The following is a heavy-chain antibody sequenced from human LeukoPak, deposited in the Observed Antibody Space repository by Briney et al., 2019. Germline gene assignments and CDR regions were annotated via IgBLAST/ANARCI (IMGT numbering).Heavy chain of an antibody. CDR1: GFTFSSYW. CDR3: ARDRLYDFWSGFDY. J-gene: IGHJ4*02. Sequence: GGSLRLSCAASGFTFSSYWMSWVRQAPGKGLEWVANIKQDGSEKYYVDSVKGRFTISRDHAKNSLHLQMYSLRAEDTAVYYCARDRLYDFWSGFDYWGQGTLVTVSS. V-gene: IGHV3-7*05. D-gene: IGHD3-3*01. CDR2: IKQDGSEK.